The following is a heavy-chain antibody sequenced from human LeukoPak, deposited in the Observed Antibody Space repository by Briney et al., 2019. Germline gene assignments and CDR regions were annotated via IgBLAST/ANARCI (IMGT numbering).Heavy chain of an antibody. V-gene: IGHV4-31*03. CDR3: ARPRVLNYYDSSGYLALAGAFDI. CDR2: IYYSGST. J-gene: IGHJ3*02. D-gene: IGHD3-22*01. CDR1: GGSISSGGYY. Sequence: SETLSLTCTVSGGSISSGGYYWSWIRQHPGKGLEWIGYIYYSGSTYYNPSLKSRVTISVDTSKNQFSLKLSSVTAADTAVYYCARPRVLNYYDSSGYLALAGAFDIWGQGTMVTVSS.